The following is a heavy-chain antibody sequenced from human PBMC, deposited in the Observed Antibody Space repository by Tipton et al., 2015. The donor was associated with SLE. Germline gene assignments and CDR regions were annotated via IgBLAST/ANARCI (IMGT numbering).Heavy chain of an antibody. CDR2: INHSGST. Sequence: GLVKPSETLSLTCAVYGGSFSGYYWSWIRQPPGKGLEWIGEINHSGSTNYNPSLKSRVTISVDTSKNQFSLKLSSVTAADTAVYYCARDFQTIFGVVIIRYFDYWGQGTLVTVSS. CDR3: ARDFQTIFGVVIIRYFDY. D-gene: IGHD3-3*01. CDR1: GGSFSGYY. J-gene: IGHJ4*02. V-gene: IGHV4-34*01.